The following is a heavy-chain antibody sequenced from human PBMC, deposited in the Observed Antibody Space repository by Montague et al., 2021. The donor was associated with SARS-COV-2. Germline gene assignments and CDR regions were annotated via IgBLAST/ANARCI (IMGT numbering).Heavy chain of an antibody. D-gene: IGHD5-24*01. CDR1: GGSISSGIHY. CDR2: IDTSGNT. V-gene: IGHV4-61*02. CDR3: ARRRDYYGIDV. J-gene: IGHJ6*02. Sequence: TLSLTCTVSGGSISSGIHYWSWIRQPAGKGLEWIGRIDTSGNTNYICSLKSQVSISVDTSKNQFSLKLTSVTAADTAVYYCARRRDYYGIDVWGQGTTVTVSS.